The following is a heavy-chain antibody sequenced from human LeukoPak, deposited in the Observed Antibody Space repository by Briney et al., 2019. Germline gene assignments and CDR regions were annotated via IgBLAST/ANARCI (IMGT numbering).Heavy chain of an antibody. J-gene: IGHJ6*02. V-gene: IGHV3-9*01. CDR3: AKDRAIITEEARVGDYYYYYGMDV. CDR1: GFTFDDYA. Sequence: GGSLRLSCAASGFTFDDYAMHWVRQPPGKGLEWVSGISWNSVSIAYADSVKGRFTISRDNAKNSLYLQMNSLRAEDTALYYCAKDRAIITEEARVGDYYYYYGMDVWGQGTTVTVSS. D-gene: IGHD2-21*02. CDR2: ISWNSVSI.